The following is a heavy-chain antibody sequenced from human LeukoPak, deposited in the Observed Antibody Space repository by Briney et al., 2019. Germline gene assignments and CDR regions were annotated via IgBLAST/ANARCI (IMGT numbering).Heavy chain of an antibody. CDR2: IYYSGSI. CDR3: ARDTRYYYHPPI. Sequence: SETLSLICTVSGASISSYYWSWIRQPPGKGLEWIGDIYYSGSIKYNPSLKSRVTMSVDTSKNQFSLKLSSVTAADTAIYYCARDTRYYYHPPIWGQGTTVTVSS. CDR1: GASISSYY. J-gene: IGHJ6*02. D-gene: IGHD3-10*01. V-gene: IGHV4-59*01.